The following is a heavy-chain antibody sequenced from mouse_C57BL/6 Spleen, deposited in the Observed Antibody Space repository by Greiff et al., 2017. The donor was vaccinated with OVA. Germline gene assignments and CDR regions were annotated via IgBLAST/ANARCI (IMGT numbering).Heavy chain of an antibody. CDR2: IYPGNSDT. V-gene: IGHV1-5*01. CDR1: GYTFTSYW. D-gene: IGHD2-3*01. Sequence: EVKLVESGTVLARPGASVKMSCKTSGYTFTSYWMHWVKQRPGQGLEWIGAIYPGNSDTSYNQKFKGKAKLTAVTSASTAYMELSSLTNEDSAVYYCTNIYDGYYDHYWYFDVWGTGTTVTVSS. CDR3: TNIYDGYYDHYWYFDV. J-gene: IGHJ1*03.